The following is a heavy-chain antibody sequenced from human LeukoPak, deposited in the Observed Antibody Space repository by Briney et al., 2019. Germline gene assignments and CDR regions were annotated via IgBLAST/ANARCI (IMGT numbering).Heavy chain of an antibody. CDR1: VGSISSYY. CDR2: ISYGGST. D-gene: IGHD3-3*01. V-gene: IGHV4-59*01. Sequence: PSETLSLTCTVSVGSISSYYWTWIRQPPGGGRECGGYISYGGSTNYNPSLKSRVTISVDTSTNQFSLNLSSVTAADTAVYYCARGIFGMVLNAFDLWGRGTMVTVSS. J-gene: IGHJ3*01. CDR3: ARGIFGMVLNAFDL.